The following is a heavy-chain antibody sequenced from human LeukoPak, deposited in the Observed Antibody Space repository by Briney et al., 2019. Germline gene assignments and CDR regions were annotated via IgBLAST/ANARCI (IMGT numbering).Heavy chain of an antibody. D-gene: IGHD6-19*01. V-gene: IGHV3-23*01. Sequence: GGSLRLSCAASGFTFSSYAMSWLRQAPGKGLEWVSASGSGGSTYYADSVKGRFTISRDNSRNALYLQMNSLRAEDTAVYYCAKDWGEKAVAGDYGGQGTLVSVSS. CDR1: GFTFSSYA. CDR3: AKDWGEKAVAGDY. J-gene: IGHJ4*02. CDR2: SGSGGST.